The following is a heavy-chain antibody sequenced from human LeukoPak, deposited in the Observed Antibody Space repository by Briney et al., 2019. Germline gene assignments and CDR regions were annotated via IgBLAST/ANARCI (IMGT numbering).Heavy chain of an antibody. CDR2: FDPEDGET. CDR3: AGVLQLIAVADTWPRPIDY. V-gene: IGHV1-24*01. D-gene: IGHD6-19*01. Sequence: ASVKVSCKVSGYTLTELSMHWVRQAPGKGLEWMGGFDPEDGETIYAQKFQGRVTMTEDTSTDTAYMELSSLRSGDTAVYYCAGVLQLIAVADTWPRPIDYWGQGTLVTVSS. J-gene: IGHJ4*02. CDR1: GYTLTELS.